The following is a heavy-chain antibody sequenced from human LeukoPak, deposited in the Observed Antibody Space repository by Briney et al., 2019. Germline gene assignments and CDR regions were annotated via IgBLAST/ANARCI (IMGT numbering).Heavy chain of an antibody. CDR2: IYHSGST. CDR1: GGSISSSNW. V-gene: IGHV4-4*02. CDR3: AGDLGATAPYFDY. Sequence: SETLSLTCAVSGGSISSSNWWSWVRQPPGKGLEWIGEIYHSGSTNYNPSLKSRVTISVDKSKNQFSLKLSSVTAADTAVYYCAGDLGATAPYFDYWGQGTLVTVSS. J-gene: IGHJ4*02. D-gene: IGHD1-26*01.